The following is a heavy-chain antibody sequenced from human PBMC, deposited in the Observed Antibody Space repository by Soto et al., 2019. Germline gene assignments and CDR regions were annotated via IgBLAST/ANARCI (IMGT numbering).Heavy chain of an antibody. D-gene: IGHD5-12*01. J-gene: IGHJ4*02. Sequence: EVQLVESGGGLVKPGGSLRLSCAASGFTFSSYSMNWVRQAPGKGLEWVSSISSSSSYIYYADSVKGRFTISRDNAKNSLYLQMNSRRSEDTAVYYCAREVSKYSGYDFDYWGQGTLVTVYS. CDR2: ISSSSSYI. V-gene: IGHV3-21*01. CDR3: AREVSKYSGYDFDY. CDR1: GFTFSSYS.